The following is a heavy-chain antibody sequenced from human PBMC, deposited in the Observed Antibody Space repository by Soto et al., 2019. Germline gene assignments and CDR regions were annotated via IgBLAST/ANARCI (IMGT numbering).Heavy chain of an antibody. CDR1: GFTFISYW. CDR3: VRGGAGNLGLVY. D-gene: IGHD3-16*01. J-gene: IGHJ4*02. V-gene: IGHV3-74*01. Sequence: LGLSCAASGFTFISYWMHWVRQAPGKGLVWVSRLLGDGSNTAYADSVKGRFTISRDNAKNMLYLQMNSLRPEDSAFYYCVRGGAGNLGLVYWGQGTLVTVS. CDR2: LLGDGSNT.